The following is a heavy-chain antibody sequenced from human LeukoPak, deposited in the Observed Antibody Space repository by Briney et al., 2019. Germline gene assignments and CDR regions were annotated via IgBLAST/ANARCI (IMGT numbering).Heavy chain of an antibody. Sequence: PSETLSLTCAVYGGSFSGYYWSWIRQPPGKGLEWIGEINHSGSTNYNPSLKSRVTISVDTSKNQFSLKLSSVTAADTAVYYCALYGDCAVYYFDYWGQGTLVTVSS. CDR3: ALYGDCAVYYFDY. D-gene: IGHD4-17*01. CDR1: GGSFSGYY. V-gene: IGHV4-34*01. J-gene: IGHJ4*02. CDR2: INHSGST.